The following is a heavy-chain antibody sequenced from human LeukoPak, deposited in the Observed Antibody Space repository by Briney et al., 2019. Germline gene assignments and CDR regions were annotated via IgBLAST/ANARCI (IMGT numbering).Heavy chain of an antibody. CDR2: IYYSGST. V-gene: IGHV4-39*07. D-gene: IGHD3-22*01. J-gene: IGHJ4*02. Sequence: SETLSLTCTVSGGSISSSSYYWGWIRQPPGKGLEWIGSIYYSGSTYYNPSLKSRVTISVDTSKNQFSLKLSSVTAADTAVYYCVAQGHYYDSSGYHGVDYWGQGTLVTVSS. CDR1: GGSISSSSYY. CDR3: VAQGHYYDSSGYHGVDY.